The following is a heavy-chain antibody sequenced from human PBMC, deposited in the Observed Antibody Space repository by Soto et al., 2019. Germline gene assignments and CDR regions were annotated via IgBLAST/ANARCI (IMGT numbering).Heavy chain of an antibody. CDR3: GRSGHFRYCSGGSCYGHPRGFRP. Sequence: SETLSLTCAVYGGTFSGYDWSWIRQPPGKGLEWIGEINQSGSTNYNPSLKSRVTISVDTSKNQFSLKLSYVTAADTAVDYCGRSGHFRYCSGGSCYGHPRGFRPRGQGTLVTVSS. D-gene: IGHD2-15*01. CDR1: GGTFSGYD. CDR2: INQSGST. J-gene: IGHJ5*02. V-gene: IGHV4-34*01.